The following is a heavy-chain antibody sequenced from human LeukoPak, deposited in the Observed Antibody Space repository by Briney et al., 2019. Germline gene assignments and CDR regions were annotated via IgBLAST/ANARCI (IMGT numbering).Heavy chain of an antibody. CDR3: ARDHNYAFDN. J-gene: IGHJ4*02. CDR2: IGISSGNT. D-gene: IGHD1-1*01. CDR1: GFTFSTYW. V-gene: IGHV3-48*04. Sequence: GGSLRLSCVASGFTFSTYWMSWVRQAPGKGLEWISYIGISSGNTKYADSVKGRFTISGDSAKNSLYLQVNSLRVEDTAVYFCARDHNYAFDNWGQGTLVTVSS.